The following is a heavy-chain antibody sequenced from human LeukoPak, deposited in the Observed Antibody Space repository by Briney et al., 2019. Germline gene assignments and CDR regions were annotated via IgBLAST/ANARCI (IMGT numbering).Heavy chain of an antibody. CDR1: GATFSSYA. CDR2: IIPILGIA. J-gene: IGHJ4*02. V-gene: IGHV1-69*04. Sequence: KVSCKASGATFSSYAISWVRQAPGQGIGWMGRIIPILGIANYAQKFQGRVTITADKSTSTAYMELSSLRSEDTAVYYCASGKLHYYGSGSYSYDYWGQGTLVTVSS. D-gene: IGHD3-10*01. CDR3: ASGKLHYYGSGSYSYDY.